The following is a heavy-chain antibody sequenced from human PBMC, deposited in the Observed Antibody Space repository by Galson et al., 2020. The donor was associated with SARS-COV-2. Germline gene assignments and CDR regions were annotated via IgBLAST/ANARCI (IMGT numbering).Heavy chain of an antibody. J-gene: IGHJ4*02. V-gene: IGHV4-30-2*01. CDR2: IYDSGNT. CDR3: ARGQQTELLTPFDF. Sequence: SQTLSLTCAVSGGSVSSGAFSWTWIRQPPGKGLEWIGYIYDSGNTYYNPSLKSRVSISVDRSKNQFSLNLSSVTAADTAVYYCARGQQTELLTPFDFVGQGTLVTVSS. D-gene: IGHD1-26*01. CDR1: GGSVSSGAFS.